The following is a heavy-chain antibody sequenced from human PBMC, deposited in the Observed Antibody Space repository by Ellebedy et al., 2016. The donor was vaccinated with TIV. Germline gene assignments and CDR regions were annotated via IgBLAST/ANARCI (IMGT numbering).Heavy chain of an antibody. Sequence: GGSLRLSCAASGFTFSSYSMNWIRQAPGKGLEWVSYISSSSSYTNYADSVMGRFTIARDNAKNSLYLQMNSLRAEDTAVYYCARTDILTDYWGQGTLVTVSS. CDR2: ISSSSSYT. D-gene: IGHD3-9*01. CDR1: GFTFSSYS. V-gene: IGHV3-21*05. J-gene: IGHJ4*02. CDR3: ARTDILTDY.